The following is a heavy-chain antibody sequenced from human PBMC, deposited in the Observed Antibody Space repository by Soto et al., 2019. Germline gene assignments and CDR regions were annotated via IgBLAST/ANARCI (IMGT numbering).Heavy chain of an antibody. CDR1: GWSFSGYY. Sequence: SETLSLTCAFYGWSFSGYYWSWIRQPTGKGLEWIGEINHSGSTNYNPSLKSRVTISVDTSKNQFSLKLSSVTAADTAVYYCARGVHYYDSSGHHYFDYWGQGTLVTVSS. J-gene: IGHJ4*02. D-gene: IGHD3-22*01. CDR2: INHSGST. V-gene: IGHV4-34*01. CDR3: ARGVHYYDSSGHHYFDY.